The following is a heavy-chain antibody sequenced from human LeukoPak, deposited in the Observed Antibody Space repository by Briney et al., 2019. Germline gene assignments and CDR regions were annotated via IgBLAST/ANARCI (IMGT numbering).Heavy chain of an antibody. D-gene: IGHD1-26*01. CDR3: ARDWAYTGGSYGED. V-gene: IGHV3-7*01. J-gene: IGHJ4*02. CDR1: GFTFSTYW. CDR2: IKQDGSEK. Sequence: GGSLRLSCAVSGFTFSTYWMSWVRQAPGKGLEWVANIKQDGSEKYYVDSVKGRFTISRDNVKDSLYLQMNSLRAEDTAVYYCARDWAYTGGSYGEDWGQGTLVTVSS.